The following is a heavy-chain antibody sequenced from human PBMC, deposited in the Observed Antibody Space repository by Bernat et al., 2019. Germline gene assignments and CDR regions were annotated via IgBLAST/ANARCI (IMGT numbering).Heavy chain of an antibody. CDR3: AIAAAGQYYYGMDV. Sequence: EVQLVESGGGLVQPGGSLRLSCAASGFTFSSYSMNWVRQAPGKGLEWVSYISSSSSTIYYAESVKGRITISRDNAKNSLYLQMNSLRAEDTAVYYCAIAAAGQYYYGMDVWGQGTTVTVSS. CDR1: GFTFSSYS. CDR2: ISSSSSTI. D-gene: IGHD6-13*01. V-gene: IGHV3-48*01. J-gene: IGHJ6*02.